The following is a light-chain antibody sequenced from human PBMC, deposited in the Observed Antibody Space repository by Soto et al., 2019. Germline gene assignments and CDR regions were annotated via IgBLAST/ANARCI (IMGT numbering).Light chain of an antibody. V-gene: IGKV1-5*03. CDR2: QAS. CDR1: QSISRW. Sequence: DIQRTQSPSTLSASVGDRVTMACRASQSISRWLAWYQQKPGKAPKLLIYQASTLEAGVPSRFSGTGSGTEFTLTISSLQPDDFATYYCQQYNAAFGQGTRLEIK. J-gene: IGKJ5*01. CDR3: QQYNAA.